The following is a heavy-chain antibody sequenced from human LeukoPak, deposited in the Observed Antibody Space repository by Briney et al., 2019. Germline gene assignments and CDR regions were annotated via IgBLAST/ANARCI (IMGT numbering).Heavy chain of an antibody. CDR2: IYHSGST. J-gene: IGHJ5*02. CDR3: ARDPYGDDDTLGWFDP. D-gene: IGHD4-17*01. V-gene: IGHV4-38-2*02. CDR1: DYSISSGYS. Sequence: SETLSLTCAVSDYSISSGYSWGWIRQPPGRGLEWIGSIYHSGSTYYNPSLKSRVTISLYTSKNQFSLKLSSVTAADTAVYYCARDPYGDDDTLGWFDPWGQGTLVTVSS.